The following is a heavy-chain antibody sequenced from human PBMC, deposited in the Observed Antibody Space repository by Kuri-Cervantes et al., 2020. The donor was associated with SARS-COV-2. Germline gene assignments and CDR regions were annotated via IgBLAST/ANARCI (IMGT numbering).Heavy chain of an antibody. CDR3: AKDRYQLLPPDAFDI. J-gene: IGHJ3*02. D-gene: IGHD2-2*01. Sequence: SVKVSCKASGGTFSSYAISWVRQAPGQRLEWMGRIIPIFGTANYAQKFQGRVTSTADESTSTAYLELSSLRSEDTAVYYCAKDRYQLLPPDAFDIWGQGTMVTVSS. V-gene: IGHV1-69*13. CDR2: IIPIFGTA. CDR1: GGTFSSYA.